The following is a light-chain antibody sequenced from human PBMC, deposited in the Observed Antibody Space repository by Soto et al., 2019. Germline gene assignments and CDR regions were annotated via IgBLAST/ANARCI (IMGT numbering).Light chain of an antibody. CDR3: SSYTSSSPYV. V-gene: IGLV2-14*01. CDR1: SSDVGGYNY. Sequence: QSALTQPASVYGAPGQSITISCTGTSSDVGGYNYVSWYQQHPGKAPKLTIYDVSNRPSGVSNRFSGSKSGNTASLTISGLQAEDEADYYCSSYTSSSPYVFGTGTKVTVL. CDR2: DVS. J-gene: IGLJ1*01.